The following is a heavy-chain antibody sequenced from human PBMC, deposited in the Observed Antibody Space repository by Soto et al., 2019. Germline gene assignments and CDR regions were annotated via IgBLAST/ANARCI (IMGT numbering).Heavy chain of an antibody. J-gene: IGHJ6*02. CDR3: ARGNAMDD. Sequence: SETLSLTCTVSGGSISSYYWSWIRQPPGKGLEWIGYIYYTASTNYNPSLKSRVTISADTSKSQFSLKLRAVTAADTAVYYCARGNAMDDWGQGTTVTVSS. CDR2: IYYTAST. V-gene: IGHV4-59*01. CDR1: GGSISSYY.